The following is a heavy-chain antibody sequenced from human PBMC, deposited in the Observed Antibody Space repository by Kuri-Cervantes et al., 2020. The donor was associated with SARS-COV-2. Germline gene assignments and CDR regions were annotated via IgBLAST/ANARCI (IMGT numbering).Heavy chain of an antibody. CDR3: AKWGMYDSSGYGFDP. CDR1: GFTFSSYS. V-gene: IGHV3-21*04. J-gene: IGHJ5*02. CDR2: ISSSSSYI. D-gene: IGHD3-22*01. Sequence: GGSLRLSCAASGFTFSSYSMNWVRQAPGKGLEWVSSISSSSSYIYYADSVKGRFTISRDNAKNSLYLQMNSLRAEDTAVYYCAKWGMYDSSGYGFDPWGQGTLVTVSS.